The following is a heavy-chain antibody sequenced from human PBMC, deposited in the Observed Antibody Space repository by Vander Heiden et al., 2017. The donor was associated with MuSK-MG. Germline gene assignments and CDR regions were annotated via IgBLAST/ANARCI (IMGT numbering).Heavy chain of an antibody. Sequence: QLHLQESGPGLVKPSETLSLTCTVSGASISSGDYYWGWIRQSPGKEPEWIGSIYYTGKTYYSPSLQSRVTISVDTSKNQFSLKLSSVSAADTAVYYCAEHGSALTIYYLDYWGQGSLVTVSS. CDR3: AEHGSALTIYYLDY. J-gene: IGHJ4*02. CDR2: IYYTGKT. CDR1: GASISSGDYY. V-gene: IGHV4-39*01.